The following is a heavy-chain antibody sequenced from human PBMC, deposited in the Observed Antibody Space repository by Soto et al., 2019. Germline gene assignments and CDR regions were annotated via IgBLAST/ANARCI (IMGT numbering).Heavy chain of an antibody. CDR2: IYYSGSS. CDR1: GGSISSGDYY. V-gene: IGHV4-30-4*01. Sequence: SETLSLTCTVSGGSISSGDYYWSWIRQPPGKGLEYIGYIYYSGSSHYNPSLKSRVTISLDTSRNQFSLKLSSVTAADTAVYYCATPPVATIGGMDVWGPGTTVTVSS. J-gene: IGHJ6*02. CDR3: ATPPVATIGGMDV. D-gene: IGHD5-12*01.